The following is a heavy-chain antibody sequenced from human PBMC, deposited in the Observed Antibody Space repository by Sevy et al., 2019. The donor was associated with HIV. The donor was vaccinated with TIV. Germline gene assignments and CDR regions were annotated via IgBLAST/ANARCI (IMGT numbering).Heavy chain of an antibody. CDR2: IKSITDGGAA. V-gene: IGHV3-15*07. CDR1: GFDFANAW. Sequence: GGSLRLCCTASGFDFANAWMNWVRQAPGKGLEWVGHIKSITDGGAADYAAPVKGRFTISRHDSKNTLYLHMNSLKAEDTAVYYCSTDDLISYWGRGTLVTVSS. CDR3: STDDLISY. J-gene: IGHJ4*02.